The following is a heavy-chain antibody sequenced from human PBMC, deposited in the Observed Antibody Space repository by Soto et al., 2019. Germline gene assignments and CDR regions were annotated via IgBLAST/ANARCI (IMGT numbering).Heavy chain of an antibody. CDR2: ISYDGSNK. CDR1: GFTFSSYG. Sequence: GGSLRLSCAASGFTFSSYGMHWVRQAPGKGLEWVAVISYDGSNKYYADSVKGRFTISRDNSKNTLYLQMNSLRAEDTAVYYCAKAASGYDSSLDYWGQGTLVTVAS. CDR3: AKAASGYDSSLDY. D-gene: IGHD5-12*01. J-gene: IGHJ4*02. V-gene: IGHV3-30*18.